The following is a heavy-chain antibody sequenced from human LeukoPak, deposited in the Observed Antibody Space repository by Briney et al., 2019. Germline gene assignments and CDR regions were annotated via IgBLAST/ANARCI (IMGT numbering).Heavy chain of an antibody. J-gene: IGHJ3*02. CDR3: ARHSSSWYSLGAFDI. V-gene: IGHV4-39*01. CDR1: GGSISSSSYY. Sequence: SETLSLTCTVSGGSISSSSYYWGWIRQPPGKGLEWIESIYYSGSTYYNPSLKSRVTISVDTSKNQFSLKLSSVTAADTAVYYCARHSSSWYSLGAFDIWGQGTMVTVSS. CDR2: IYYSGST. D-gene: IGHD6-13*01.